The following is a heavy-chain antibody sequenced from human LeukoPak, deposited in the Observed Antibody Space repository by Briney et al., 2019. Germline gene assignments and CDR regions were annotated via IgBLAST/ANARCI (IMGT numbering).Heavy chain of an antibody. CDR1: GGSISSYY. J-gene: IGHJ3*02. D-gene: IGHD2-15*01. CDR3: ARDLHWVVANENAFDI. CDR2: IYYSGST. Sequence: SETLSLTCTVSGGSISSYYWGWIRQPPGKGLEWIGSIYYSGSTYYNPSLKSRVTISVDTSKNQFSLKLSSVTAADTAVYYCARDLHWVVANENAFDIWGQGTMVTVSS. V-gene: IGHV4-39*07.